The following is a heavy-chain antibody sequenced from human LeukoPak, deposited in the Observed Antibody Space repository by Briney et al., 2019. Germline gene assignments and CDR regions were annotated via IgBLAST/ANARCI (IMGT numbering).Heavy chain of an antibody. CDR3: ARQKGRYYDILTGYYSDYYYGMDV. Sequence: GESLKISCKGSGYSFTSYWIGWVRQMPGKGLEWMGIIYPGDSDTRYSPSFQGQVTISADKSISTAYLQWSSLKASDTAMYYCARQKGRYYDILTGYYSDYYYGMDVWGKGTMITVSS. V-gene: IGHV5-51*01. CDR2: IYPGDSDT. J-gene: IGHJ6*04. D-gene: IGHD3-9*01. CDR1: GYSFTSYW.